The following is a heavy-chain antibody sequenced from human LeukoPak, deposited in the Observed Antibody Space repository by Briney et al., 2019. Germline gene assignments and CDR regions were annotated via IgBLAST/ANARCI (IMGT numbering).Heavy chain of an antibody. CDR3: ASRVRRGYSGTFDY. Sequence: GGSLRLSCAASGFTFSGSAMHWVRQAPGKGLEWVSSISSSSSYIYYADSVKGRFTISRDNAKNSLYLQMNSLRAEDTAVYYCASRVRRGYSGTFDYWGQGTLVTVSS. CDR1: GFTFSGSA. CDR2: ISSSSSYI. D-gene: IGHD6-13*01. V-gene: IGHV3-21*01. J-gene: IGHJ4*02.